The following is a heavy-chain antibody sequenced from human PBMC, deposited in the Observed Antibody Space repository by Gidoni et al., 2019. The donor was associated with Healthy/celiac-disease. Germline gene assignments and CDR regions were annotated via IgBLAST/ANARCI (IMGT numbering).Heavy chain of an antibody. D-gene: IGHD3-10*01. V-gene: IGHV3-30-3*01. CDR1: GFTFSSYA. J-gene: IGHJ4*02. CDR2: RSDDGSNK. CDR3: ARSYMVRGVINYFDY. Sequence: QVQLVESGGGVVQPGRSLRLSCAASGFTFSSYAMHWVRQAPGKGLEWVAVRSDDGSNKYYADSVKGRFTISRDNSKNTLYLQMNSLRAEDTAVYYCARSYMVRGVINYFDYWGQGTLVTVSS.